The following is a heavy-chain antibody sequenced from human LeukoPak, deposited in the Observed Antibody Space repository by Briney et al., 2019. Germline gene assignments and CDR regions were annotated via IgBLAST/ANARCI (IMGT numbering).Heavy chain of an antibody. V-gene: IGHV4-39*01. CDR3: ARQTGSGLFILP. CDR2: IYYSGNT. Sequence: SEALSLTCTVSGGSISSSNSYWGWIRQPPGKGLEWIGSIYYSGNTYYNASLKSQVSISIDTSKNQFSLRLTSVTAADTAVYYCARQTGSGLFILPGGQGTLVTVSS. CDR1: GGSISSSNSY. D-gene: IGHD3/OR15-3a*01. J-gene: IGHJ4*02.